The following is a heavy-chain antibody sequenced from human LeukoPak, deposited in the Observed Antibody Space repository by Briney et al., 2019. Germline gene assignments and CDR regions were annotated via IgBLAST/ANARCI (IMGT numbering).Heavy chain of an antibody. CDR3: ARDGDRNDY. D-gene: IGHD1-14*01. J-gene: IGHJ4*02. CDR1: EFTFSAYA. CDR2: ISPSGSTM. V-gene: IGHV3-48*01. Sequence: PGGSLRLSCATSEFTFSAYAMNWVRQAPGKGLEWVGYISPSGSTMFYAGSVKGRFTISKDNAKNSLYLQMNSLRAEDTAVYYCARDGDRNDYWGQGTLVTVSS.